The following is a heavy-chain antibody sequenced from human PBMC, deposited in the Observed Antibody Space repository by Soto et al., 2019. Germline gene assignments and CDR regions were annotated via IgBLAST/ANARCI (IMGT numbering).Heavy chain of an antibody. J-gene: IGHJ5*02. D-gene: IGHD2-15*01. Sequence: SETLSLTCAVYGGSFSGYYWSWIRQPPGKGLEWIVEINHSGSTKDNPSLKRRVTISVDTSKNKFSLKLGSVTAADTAVYYCARKKSATNCSGGSCYSVFPPLRYNWFDPWGQGTLVTVSS. CDR2: INHSGST. V-gene: IGHV4-34*01. CDR1: GGSFSGYY. CDR3: ARKKSATNCSGGSCYSVFPPLRYNWFDP.